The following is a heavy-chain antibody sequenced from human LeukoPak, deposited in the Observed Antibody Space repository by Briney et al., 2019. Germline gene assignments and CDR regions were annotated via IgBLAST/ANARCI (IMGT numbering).Heavy chain of an antibody. CDR1: GSTFDDYA. CDR2: LSWNSGSI. CDR3: AKDMGSASPGGFDP. Sequence: GRPLSLCCAACGSTFDDYAMRFVRQAPGKGLEWVSGLSWNSGSIGYADTVKVRFTISRDNAKKSLYLQINSLRPEDTALYECAKDMGSASPGGFDPWGQGTLVTVSS. J-gene: IGHJ5*02. D-gene: IGHD2-15*01. V-gene: IGHV3-9*01.